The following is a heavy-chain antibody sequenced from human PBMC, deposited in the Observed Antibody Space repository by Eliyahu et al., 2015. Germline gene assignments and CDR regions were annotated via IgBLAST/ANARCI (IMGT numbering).Heavy chain of an antibody. D-gene: IGHD2-2*02. CDR3: ARHWLIVVVPAAIRGRGEDNWFDP. J-gene: IGHJ5*02. Sequence: STYYNPSLKSRVTISVDTSKNQFSLKLSSVTAADTAVYYCARHWLIVVVPAAIRGRGEDNWFDPWGQGTLVTVSS. V-gene: IGHV4-39*01. CDR2: ST.